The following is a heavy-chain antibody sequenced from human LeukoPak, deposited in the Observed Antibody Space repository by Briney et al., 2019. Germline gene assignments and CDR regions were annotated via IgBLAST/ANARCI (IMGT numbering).Heavy chain of an antibody. CDR1: GGSISSYY. CDR3: ARVSGYGWESFYDY. V-gene: IGHV4-59*01. D-gene: IGHD5-12*01. CDR2: IYYSGST. Sequence: SETLSLICTVSGGSISSYYWSWIRQPPGKGLEWIGYIYYSGSTNYNPSLKSRVTISVDTSKNQFSLKLNSVTAADTAVYYCARVSGYGWESFYDYWGQGTLVTVSS. J-gene: IGHJ4*02.